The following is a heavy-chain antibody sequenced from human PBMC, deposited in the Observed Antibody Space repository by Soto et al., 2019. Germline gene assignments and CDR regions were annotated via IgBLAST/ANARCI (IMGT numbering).Heavy chain of an antibody. CDR3: VKDLSGPNNWILNFYYGMNV. D-gene: IGHD1-20*01. CDR2: IYYTGST. J-gene: IGHJ6*02. CDR1: GGSITDYY. Sequence: QVYLQEPGPRLVKPSETLSLTCTVSGGSITDYYWSWIRQSPGKGLEWVGNIYYTGSTNYNLSLKSRVTMAVDTSKTQFSLKLASMSAADTAVYYCVKDLSGPNNWILNFYYGMNVWGQGTTVTVAS. V-gene: IGHV4-59*01.